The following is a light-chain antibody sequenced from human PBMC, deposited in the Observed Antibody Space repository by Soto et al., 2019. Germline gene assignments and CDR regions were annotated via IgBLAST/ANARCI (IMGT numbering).Light chain of an antibody. V-gene: IGKV3-20*01. CDR2: GAS. Sequence: EIVLTQSPGTLSLSPGERATLSCRASQSVSSYSLAWYQQKPGQAPRLLIGGASSRATGMPDRFSGSRSGTDFTLTITRLETGDFGVYYCPYGNSPPWTFGQGTKVDIK. CDR1: QSVSSYS. CDR3: PYGNSPPWT. J-gene: IGKJ1*01.